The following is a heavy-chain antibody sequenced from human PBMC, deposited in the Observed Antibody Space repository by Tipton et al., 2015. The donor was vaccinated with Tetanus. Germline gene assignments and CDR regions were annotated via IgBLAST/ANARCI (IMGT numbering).Heavy chain of an antibody. Sequence: LRLSCTVSGGSISTGGYYWSWIRQHPGKGLEWIGDIYNSGSTYYSPSLKSRVTISVDTSENPFSLKLNSVTAADTAVYFCARDQARGARGWNYFDYWGQGIQVTVSS. J-gene: IGHJ4*02. CDR2: IYNSGST. CDR1: GGSISTGGYY. V-gene: IGHV4-31*03. D-gene: IGHD1-26*01. CDR3: ARDQARGARGWNYFDY.